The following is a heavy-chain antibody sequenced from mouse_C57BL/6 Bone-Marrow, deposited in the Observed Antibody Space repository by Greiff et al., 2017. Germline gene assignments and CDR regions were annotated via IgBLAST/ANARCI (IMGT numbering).Heavy chain of an antibody. Sequence: EVKLQQSGPELVKPGASVKISCKASGYSFTDYNMNWVKQSNGKSLEWIGVINPNYGTTSYNQKFQGKATLTVDQSSSKAYMQLNSLTSEDSAVYYCARSYDYDYAMDYWGQGTSVTVSS. CDR2: INPNYGTT. V-gene: IGHV1-39*01. D-gene: IGHD2-4*01. CDR3: ARSYDYDYAMDY. CDR1: GYSFTDYN. J-gene: IGHJ4*01.